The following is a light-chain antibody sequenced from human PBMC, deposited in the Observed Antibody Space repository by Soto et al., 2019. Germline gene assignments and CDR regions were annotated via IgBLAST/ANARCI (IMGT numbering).Light chain of an antibody. CDR2: DTS. V-gene: IGKV3-15*01. Sequence: EIVVTQSPATLSVSPGERVTLSCRASQSVSSSLAWYQQRPGQAPRLLIDDTSTRAAGISARFSGSGSGTESTLTISSLQSEDFAVYYCQQYIDWPPGTFGQGTAVEIK. CDR1: QSVSSS. J-gene: IGKJ1*01. CDR3: QQYIDWPPGT.